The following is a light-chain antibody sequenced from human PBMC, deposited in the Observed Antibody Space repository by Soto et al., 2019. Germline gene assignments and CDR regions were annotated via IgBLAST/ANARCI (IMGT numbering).Light chain of an antibody. CDR1: QSVFYSSNNKNY. CDR2: WAS. CDR3: QQYYTTPLT. V-gene: IGKV4-1*01. Sequence: DIVVTQSPGSLAVSLGERATINCKCSQSVFYSSNNKNYLAWFQQKPGQPPKLLIYWASTRESGVPDRFSGSGSGTDFTLTISSLQAEDVAVYYCQQYYTTPLTFGGGTKVEIK. J-gene: IGKJ4*01.